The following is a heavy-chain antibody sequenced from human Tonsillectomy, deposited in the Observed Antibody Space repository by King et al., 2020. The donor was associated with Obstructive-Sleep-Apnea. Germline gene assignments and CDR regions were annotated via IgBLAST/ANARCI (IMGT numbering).Heavy chain of an antibody. CDR3: AKDAGFGELLWYFDY. Sequence: QLVQSGGGLVQPGGSLRLSCAASGFTFNSYAMSWVRQAPGKGLEWVSGISWRGGSTYYADSVKGRFTISRDNSNNTLYLQMNSLRAEDTAVYYCAKDAGFGELLWYFDYWGQGTLVTVSS. V-gene: IGHV3-23*04. J-gene: IGHJ4*02. CDR1: GFTFNSYA. CDR2: ISWRGGST. D-gene: IGHD3-10*01.